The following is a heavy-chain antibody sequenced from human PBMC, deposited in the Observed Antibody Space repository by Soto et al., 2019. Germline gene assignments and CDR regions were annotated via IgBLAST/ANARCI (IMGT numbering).Heavy chain of an antibody. CDR3: AREGSMTTVTKFDY. V-gene: IGHV3-48*01. J-gene: IGHJ4*02. CDR1: RFTFSMYN. CDR2: ISSSSSTI. D-gene: IGHD4-17*01. Sequence: GGSLRLSCAASRFTFSMYNMNWVRQAPGKGLEWISYISSSSSTIYYADSVKGRFTISRDNAKNSLYLQMNSLRAEDTAVYYCAREGSMTTVTKFDYWGQGTLVTVSS.